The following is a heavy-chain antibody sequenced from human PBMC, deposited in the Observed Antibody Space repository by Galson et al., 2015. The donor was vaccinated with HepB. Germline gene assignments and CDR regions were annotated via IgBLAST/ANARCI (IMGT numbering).Heavy chain of an antibody. Sequence: SLRLSCAASGFTVSSNYMSWVRQAPEKGLEWVSVIYSGGSTYYADSVKGRFTISRDNSKNTLYLQMNSLRAEDTAVYYCARDHHMVLRDGYNSLRWFDPWGQGTLVTVSS. J-gene: IGHJ5*02. CDR2: IYSGGST. CDR3: ARDHHMVLRDGYNSLRWFDP. CDR1: GFTVSSNY. D-gene: IGHD5-24*01. V-gene: IGHV3-66*01.